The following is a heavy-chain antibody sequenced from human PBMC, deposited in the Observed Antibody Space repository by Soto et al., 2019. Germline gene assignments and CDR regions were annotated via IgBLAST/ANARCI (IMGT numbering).Heavy chain of an antibody. CDR2: ISGYNGDT. CDR3: ARDKPQQIVGYNYYYGMDV. J-gene: IGHJ6*02. V-gene: IGHV1-18*04. CDR1: GYTFTSFG. Sequence: QLPLVQSGAEVKKPGASVKVSCTASGYTFTSFGVSWVRQVPGQGLEWMGWISGYNGDTDYAQKFQGRVTMTTDRYASTAYMEVRSLRSDDRAVYYWARDKPQQIVGYNYYYGMDVWGQGTTVTVSS. D-gene: IGHD6-6*01.